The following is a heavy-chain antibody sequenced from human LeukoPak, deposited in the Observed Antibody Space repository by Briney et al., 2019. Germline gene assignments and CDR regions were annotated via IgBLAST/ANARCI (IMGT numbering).Heavy chain of an antibody. J-gene: IGHJ6*03. CDR3: ARLIKTRGVIITQKQYYYYMDV. D-gene: IGHD3-10*01. V-gene: IGHV4-34*01. CDR1: GGSFSGYY. Sequence: SETLSLTCAVYGGSFSGYYWSWIRQPPGKGLEWIGEINHSGSTSYNPSLKSRVTISVDTSKNQFSLKLSSVTAADTAVYYCARLIKTRGVIITQKQYYYYMDVWGKGTTVTISS. CDR2: INHSGST.